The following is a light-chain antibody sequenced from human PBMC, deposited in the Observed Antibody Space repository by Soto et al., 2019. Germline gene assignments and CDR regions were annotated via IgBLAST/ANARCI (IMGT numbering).Light chain of an antibody. J-gene: IGLJ2*01. CDR2: RND. CDR3: AAWDDSLSGVV. V-gene: IGLV1-47*01. Sequence: QSVLTQPPSASGTPGQRVTISCSGSSSNIGSNYVYWYQQLAGTAPKLLLHRNDQRPSGVPDRFSDSKSSTSASLAISGLRSEDEADYYCAAWDDSLSGVVFGGGTKLTVL. CDR1: SSNIGSNY.